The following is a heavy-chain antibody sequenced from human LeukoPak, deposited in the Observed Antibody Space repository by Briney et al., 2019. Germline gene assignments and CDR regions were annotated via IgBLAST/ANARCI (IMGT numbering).Heavy chain of an antibody. CDR2: IIPMFGTT. CDR3: ARGNFGLRWFDY. J-gene: IGHJ4*02. Sequence: GASVKVSCKASGGSLSSDAIIWVRKAPGQGLEWLGGIIPMFGTTHYAQKFQGRVTLTTDESTNTAYMEVRSLRSEDTAVYFCARGNFGLRWFDYWGQGTLVTVFS. D-gene: IGHD4-23*01. V-gene: IGHV1-69*05. CDR1: GGSLSSDA.